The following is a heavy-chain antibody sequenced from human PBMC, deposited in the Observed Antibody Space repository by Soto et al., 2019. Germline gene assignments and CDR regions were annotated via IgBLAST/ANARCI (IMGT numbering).Heavy chain of an antibody. D-gene: IGHD3-22*01. CDR1: GGSISSSSYY. V-gene: IGHV4-39*01. CDR3: ARNYYDSSGYSYNWFDP. J-gene: IGHJ5*02. CDR2: IYYSGST. Sequence: PSETLSLTCTVSGGSISSSSYYWGWIRQPPGEGLEWIGSIYYSGSTYYNTSLKSRVTISVDTSKNQFSLKLSSVTAADTAVYYCARNYYDSSGYSYNWFDPWGQGTLVTVSS.